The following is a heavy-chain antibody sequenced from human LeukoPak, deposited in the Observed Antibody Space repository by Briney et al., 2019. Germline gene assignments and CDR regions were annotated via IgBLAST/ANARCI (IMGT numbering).Heavy chain of an antibody. Sequence: ASVKVSCKASGYTFTGYYMHWVRQAPGQGLEWMGWINPNSGGTNYAQKFQGRVTMTRDTSISTAYMELSSLRSEDTAVYYCARGGGYSGYDPGDYWGQGTLVTVSS. J-gene: IGHJ4*02. CDR3: ARGGGYSGYDPGDY. CDR2: INPNSGGT. V-gene: IGHV1-2*02. CDR1: GYTFTGYY. D-gene: IGHD5-12*01.